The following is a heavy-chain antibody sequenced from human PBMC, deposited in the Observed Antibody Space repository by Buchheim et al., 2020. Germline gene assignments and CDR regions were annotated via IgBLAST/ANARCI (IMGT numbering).Heavy chain of an antibody. D-gene: IGHD3-3*01. CDR1: GFTFSSYA. V-gene: IGHV3-23*04. CDR3: AKDESSGYTYYYYYGMDV. J-gene: IGHJ6*02. CDR2: ISGSGGST. Sequence: VQLVESGGGVVQPGRSLRLSCAASGFTFSSYAMSWVRQAPGKGLEWVSAISGSGGSTYYADSVKGRFTISRDNSKNTLYLQMNSLRAEDTAVYYCAKDESSGYTYYYYYGMDVWGQGTT.